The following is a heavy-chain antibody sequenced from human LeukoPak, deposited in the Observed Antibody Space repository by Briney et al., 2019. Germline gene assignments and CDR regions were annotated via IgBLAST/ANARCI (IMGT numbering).Heavy chain of an antibody. Sequence: SQTLSLTCTVSGGSTSSDTYYWAWIRQPPGRGLEWIGSVSYGGSTLYNPSLKSRVIISRSTSRSQFFRKLSAVTATDTGFYYCARVFKSTDYVDYWGQGTLVTVSS. CDR1: GGSTSSDTYY. CDR3: ARVFKSTDYVDY. V-gene: IGHV4-39*01. CDR2: VSYGGST. J-gene: IGHJ4*02. D-gene: IGHD1-26*01.